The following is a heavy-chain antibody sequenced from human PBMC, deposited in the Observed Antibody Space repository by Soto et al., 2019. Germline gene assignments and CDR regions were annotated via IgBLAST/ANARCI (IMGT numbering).Heavy chain of an antibody. CDR1: GYNFRNFG. CDR3: AREGYSSGFDPFDF. D-gene: IGHD5-18*01. Sequence: QVQLEQSGDAVKKPGASVKVSCKASGYNFRNFGITWVRQASGLGLEWLGGISGYNGRTSSARNFQDRVVLTTDPATNTAYMELRSLTSDDTAIYYCAREGYSSGFDPFDFWGQGTKVTVSS. CDR2: ISGYNGRT. V-gene: IGHV1-18*01. J-gene: IGHJ3*01.